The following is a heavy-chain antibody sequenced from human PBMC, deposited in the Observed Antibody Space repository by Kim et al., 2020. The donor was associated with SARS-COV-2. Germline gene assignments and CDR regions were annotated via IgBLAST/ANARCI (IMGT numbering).Heavy chain of an antibody. J-gene: IGHJ5*02. CDR2: ISSSSSYI. D-gene: IGHD3-10*01. CDR1: GFTFSSYS. Sequence: GGSLRLSCAASGFTFSSYSMNWVRQAPGKGLEWVSSISSSSSYIYYADSVKGRFTISRDNAKNSLYLQMNSLRAEDTAVYYCARDWVVRGVNRWFDPWGQGTLVNVSS. V-gene: IGHV3-21*01. CDR3: ARDWVVRGVNRWFDP.